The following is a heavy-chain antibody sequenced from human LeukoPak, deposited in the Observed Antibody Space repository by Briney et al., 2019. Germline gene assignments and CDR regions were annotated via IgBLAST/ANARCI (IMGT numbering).Heavy chain of an antibody. CDR3: ARDQYSYGPGGDAFDI. J-gene: IGHJ3*02. CDR1: GYTFTSYA. Sequence: ASVKVSCKASGYTFTSYAMHWVRQAPGQRREWMGWINAGNGNTKYSQEFQGRVTITRDTSASTAYMELSSLRSEDMAVYYCARDQYSYGPGGDAFDIWGQGTMVTVSS. CDR2: INAGNGNT. D-gene: IGHD5-18*01. V-gene: IGHV1-3*03.